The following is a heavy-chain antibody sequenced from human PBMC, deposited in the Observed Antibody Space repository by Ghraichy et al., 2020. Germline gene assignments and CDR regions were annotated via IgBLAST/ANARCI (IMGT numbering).Heavy chain of an antibody. CDR1: GGSISSGHYY. CDR2: IYYSGNT. V-gene: IGHV4-30-4*01. CDR3: SRESPHYYASVDSYGVDV. Sequence: SETLSLTCTVSGGSISSGHYYWSWIRQPPGKGLEWIGYIYYSGNTYYNPSLNSRVTISVDTSKNQFSLKLSSVTAADTAVYYCSRESPHYYASVDSYGVDVWGQGTTVTVS. D-gene: IGHD3-10*01. J-gene: IGHJ6*02.